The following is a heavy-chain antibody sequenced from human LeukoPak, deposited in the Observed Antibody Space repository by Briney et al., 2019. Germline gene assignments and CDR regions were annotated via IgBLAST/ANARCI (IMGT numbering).Heavy chain of an antibody. CDR3: ARAYSRESGYDFVFEN. Sequence: GGSLRLSCAASGFTFSDYYTSWIRQAPGKGLEWVSYISSSSTYTNYADSVKGRFTISRDNSKNTVYLEMNSLRAEDTAVYYCARAYSRESGYDFVFENWGQGTLVSVSS. CDR1: GFTFSDYY. J-gene: IGHJ4*02. V-gene: IGHV3-11*06. D-gene: IGHD5-12*01. CDR2: ISSSSTYT.